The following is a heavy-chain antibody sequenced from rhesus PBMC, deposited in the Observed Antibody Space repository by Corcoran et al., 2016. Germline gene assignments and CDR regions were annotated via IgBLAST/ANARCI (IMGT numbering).Heavy chain of an antibody. CDR2: IAGGGGST. D-gene: IGHD1-1*01. CDR3: EREGWTSYGLDS. CDR1: GGSLSSNW. Sequence: QLQLQESGPGLVKPSETLSLTCAVSGGSLSSNWWSWIRQPPGKRLEWIGRIAGGGGSTSYNPSLKRRVNMSKDTSKNQRSRKLVSVTAEDTAVYYCEREGWTSYGLDSWGQGVVVTVSS. J-gene: IGHJ6*01. V-gene: IGHV4-173*01.